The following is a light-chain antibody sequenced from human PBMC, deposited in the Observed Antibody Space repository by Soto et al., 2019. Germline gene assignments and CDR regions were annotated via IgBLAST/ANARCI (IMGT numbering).Light chain of an antibody. Sequence: VLTQSPCTLSLSPGERATLSCRASQSVRNNYLAWYQQKPAPSPKLLLFGSSDRATGIPDRFSGSGSGAEVTLTISRLEPEDFAVYYCQQYCSSPPYTFGQGTKLEIK. CDR1: QSVRNNY. CDR2: GSS. V-gene: IGKV3-20*01. J-gene: IGKJ2*01. CDR3: QQYCSSPPYT.